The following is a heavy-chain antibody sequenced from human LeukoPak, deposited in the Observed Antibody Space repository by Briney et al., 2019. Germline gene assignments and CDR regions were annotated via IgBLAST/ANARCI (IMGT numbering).Heavy chain of an antibody. CDR1: GFTFGSYS. V-gene: IGHV3-21*01. CDR2: ISSSSSYI. D-gene: IGHD2/OR15-2a*01. Sequence: GGSLRLSCAASGFTFGSYSMNWVRQAPGKGLEWVSSISSSSSYIYYADSVKGRFTISRDNSENSLYLQVDSLTAEDTAVYYCTRKGSQWDFLVDYWGQGTRVAVSP. J-gene: IGHJ4*02. CDR3: TRKGSQWDFLVDY.